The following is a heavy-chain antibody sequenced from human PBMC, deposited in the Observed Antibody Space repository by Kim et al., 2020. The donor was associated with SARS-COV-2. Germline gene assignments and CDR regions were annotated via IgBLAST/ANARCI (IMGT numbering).Heavy chain of an antibody. V-gene: IGHV1-18*01. CDR3: ASSLGSLGWFDP. D-gene: IGHD2-15*01. Sequence: NYAQKLHGRVTMTTDTSASTAYMELRSLRSDDTAVYYCASSLGSLGWFDPWGQGTLVTVSS. J-gene: IGHJ5*02.